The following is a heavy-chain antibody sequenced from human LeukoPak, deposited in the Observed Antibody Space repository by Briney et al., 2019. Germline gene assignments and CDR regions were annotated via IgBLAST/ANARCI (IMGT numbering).Heavy chain of an antibody. V-gene: IGHV4-38-2*02. CDR1: SYSISSGYY. CDR3: ARHGPHPQGSGNPTIRYYYYYMDV. CDR2: IYHSGST. Sequence: ASETLSLTCTVSSYSISSGYYWGWIRQPPGMGLEWIGSIYHSGSTNYNPSLKSRVTISVDTSKNQFSLKLSSVTAADTAVYYCARHGPHPQGSGNPTIRYYYYYMDVWGKGTTVTISS. J-gene: IGHJ6*03. D-gene: IGHD3-10*01.